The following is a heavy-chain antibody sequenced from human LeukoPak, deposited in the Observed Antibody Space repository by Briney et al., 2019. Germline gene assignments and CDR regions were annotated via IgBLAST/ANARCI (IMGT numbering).Heavy chain of an antibody. Sequence: GGSLRLSCAASGFTFRTYAMHWVRQAPGKGLEWVASISSSSSYIYYADSVKGRFTISRDNAKNSLYLQMNSLRAEDTAVYYCASSARYCSGGSCYYYWGQGTLVTVSS. D-gene: IGHD2-15*01. CDR1: GFTFRTYA. CDR3: ASSARYCSGGSCYYY. V-gene: IGHV3-21*01. J-gene: IGHJ4*02. CDR2: ISSSSSYI.